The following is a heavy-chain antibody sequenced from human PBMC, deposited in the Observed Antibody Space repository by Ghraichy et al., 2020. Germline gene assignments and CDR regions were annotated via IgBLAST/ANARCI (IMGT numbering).Heavy chain of an antibody. CDR2: ISSSSSYI. CDR1: GFTFSSYS. CDR3: ARDLGLYDILTGYTYYGMDV. V-gene: IGHV3-21*01. J-gene: IGHJ6*02. Sequence: GESLNISCAASGFTFSSYSMNWVRQAPGKGLEWVSSISSSSSYIYYADSVKGRFTISRDNAKNSLYLKMNSLRAEDTAVYYCARDLGLYDILTGYTYYGMDVWGQGTTVTVSS. D-gene: IGHD3-9*01.